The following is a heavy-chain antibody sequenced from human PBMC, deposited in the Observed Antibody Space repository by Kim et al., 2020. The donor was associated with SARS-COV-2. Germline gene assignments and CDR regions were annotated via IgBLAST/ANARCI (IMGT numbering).Heavy chain of an antibody. D-gene: IGHD3-22*01. V-gene: IGHV4-59*01. Sequence: SETLSLTCTVSGGSISSYYWSWIRQPPGKGLEWIGYIYYSGSTNYNPSLKSRVTISVDTSKNQFSLKLSSVTAADTAVYYCARELFLGYYDSSGYYYMGYGMDVWGQGTTVTVSS. CDR1: GGSISSYY. CDR2: IYYSGST. CDR3: ARELFLGYYDSSGYYYMGYGMDV. J-gene: IGHJ6*02.